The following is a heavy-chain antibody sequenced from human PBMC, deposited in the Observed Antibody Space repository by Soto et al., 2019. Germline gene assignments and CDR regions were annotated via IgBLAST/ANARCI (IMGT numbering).Heavy chain of an antibody. D-gene: IGHD3-16*01. V-gene: IGHV1-2*02. J-gene: IGHJ3*02. Sequence: ASVKVSCKASGDTFTGYYMHWVRQAPGQGLEWMGRINPNGGGTNYAQKFQGRVTMTRDTSISTAYMELSRLRSDDTAVYYCARVGRLCEFIAFDIWGQGTMVTVSS. CDR1: GDTFTGYY. CDR3: ARVGRLCEFIAFDI. CDR2: INPNGGGT.